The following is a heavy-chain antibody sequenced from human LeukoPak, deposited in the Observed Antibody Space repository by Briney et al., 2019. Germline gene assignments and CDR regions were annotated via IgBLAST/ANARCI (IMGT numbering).Heavy chain of an antibody. Sequence: GGSLRLSCAASGFTFSSYAMSWVRQAPGKGLEWVSAISGSGGSTYYADSVKGRFTISRDNSKNTLYLQMNSLRAEDTAVYYCAKFLATLYCSSTSCSKSNAFDIWGQGTMVTVSS. V-gene: IGHV3-23*01. CDR3: AKFLATLYCSSTSCSKSNAFDI. CDR1: GFTFSSYA. J-gene: IGHJ3*02. CDR2: ISGSGGST. D-gene: IGHD2-2*01.